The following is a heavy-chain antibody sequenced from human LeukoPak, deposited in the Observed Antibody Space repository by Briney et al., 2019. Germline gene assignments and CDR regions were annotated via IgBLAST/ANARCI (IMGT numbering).Heavy chain of an antibody. CDR1: GYTFTSYG. Sequence: ASVKVSCKASGYTFTSYGISWVRQAPGQGLEWMGWISAYNGNTNYAQKLQGRVTMTTDTSTSTAYMELSSLRSEDTAVYYCATAGGGGSYYVFDYWGQGTLVTVSS. J-gene: IGHJ4*02. V-gene: IGHV1-18*01. CDR3: ATAGGGGSYYVFDY. CDR2: ISAYNGNT. D-gene: IGHD1-26*01.